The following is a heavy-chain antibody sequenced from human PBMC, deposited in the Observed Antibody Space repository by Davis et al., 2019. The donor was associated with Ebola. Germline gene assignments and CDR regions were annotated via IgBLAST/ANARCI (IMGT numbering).Heavy chain of an antibody. D-gene: IGHD6-13*01. CDR1: GYTFTSYY. V-gene: IGHV1-46*01. CDR2: INPSGGST. J-gene: IGHJ4*02. Sequence: AASVKVSCKASGYTFTSYYMHWVRQAPGQGLEWMGIINPSGGSTSYAQKFQGRVTMTRDTSTSTAYMELRSLRSDDTAVYYCASGYSSWGYFDYWGQGTLVTVSS. CDR3: ASGYSSWGYFDY.